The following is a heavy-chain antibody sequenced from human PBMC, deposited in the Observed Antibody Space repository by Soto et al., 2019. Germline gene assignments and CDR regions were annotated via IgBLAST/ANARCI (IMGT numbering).Heavy chain of an antibody. CDR2: ISYSGST. V-gene: IGHV4-61*08. CDR3: ARDISAQTTWGGWFDP. Sequence: QVQLQESGPGLVKPSETLSLICTVFGDSVSNSGYFWSWIRQPPGKVLEWIGYISYSGSTKYNYSLKIRITISVDTSNNQFSLRINSVTAADTAVYFCARDISAQTTWGGWFDPWGQGTLVTVSS. D-gene: IGHD1-1*01. CDR1: GDSVSNSGYF. J-gene: IGHJ5*02.